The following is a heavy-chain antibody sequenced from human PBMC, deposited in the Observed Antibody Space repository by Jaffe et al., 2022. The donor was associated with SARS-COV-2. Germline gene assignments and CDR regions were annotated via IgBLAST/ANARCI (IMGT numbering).Heavy chain of an antibody. J-gene: IGHJ4*02. V-gene: IGHV5-51*01. D-gene: IGHD6-19*01. CDR2: IFPGDSDT. CDR3: ARLGTSGWNY. CDR1: GYSFTSNW. Sequence: EVQLVQSGAEVKKPGESLKISCKGSGYSFTSNWIGWVRQMPGKGLEWMGIIFPGDSDTRYSPSFQGQVTFSADRSVSTAYLHWRSLKASDTARYYCARLGTSGWNYWGQGTLVTVSS.